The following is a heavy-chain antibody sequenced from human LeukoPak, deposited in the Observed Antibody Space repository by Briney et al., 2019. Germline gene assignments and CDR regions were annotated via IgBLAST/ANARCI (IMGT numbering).Heavy chain of an antibody. CDR3: ARGAYYYGSGDYFDY. D-gene: IGHD3-10*01. J-gene: IGHJ4*02. Sequence: GGSLRLSCAASGFTFSSYAMHWVRQAPGKGLEWVAVISYDGSNKYYADSVKGRFTISRDKSKNTLYLQMNSLRAEDTAVYYCARGAYYYGSGDYFDYWGQGTLVTVSS. CDR1: GFTFSSYA. V-gene: IGHV3-30*04. CDR2: ISYDGSNK.